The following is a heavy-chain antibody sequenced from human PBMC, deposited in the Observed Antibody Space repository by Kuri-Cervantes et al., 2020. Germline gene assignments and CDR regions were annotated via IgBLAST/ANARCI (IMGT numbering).Heavy chain of an antibody. CDR2: IYYSGST. J-gene: IGHJ4*02. CDR1: GGSISRGDYY. D-gene: IGHD6-13*01. Sequence: SETLSLTCTVSGGSISRGDYYWSWIRQPPGKGLEWIGYIYYSGSTYYNPSLKSRVTISVDTSKNQFSLKLSSVTAADTAVYYCARPSSWYYFDYWGQGTLVTVSS. CDR3: ARPSSWYYFDY. V-gene: IGHV4-30-4*01.